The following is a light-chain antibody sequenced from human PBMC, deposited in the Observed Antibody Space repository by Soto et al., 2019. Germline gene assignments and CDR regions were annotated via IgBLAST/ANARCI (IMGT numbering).Light chain of an antibody. V-gene: IGKV2-24*01. Sequence: IVMTQTPLSSRVILGQPASISCRSSQSLVGSDGVTYLTWLQQRPGQPPRLLIYRNSARFLGAPDRFRGSGAETDFTLEISRVEPEDVGIYYCMQAKDLPHTFGQGTKLEIE. CDR2: RNS. J-gene: IGKJ2*01. CDR1: QSLVGSDGVTY. CDR3: MQAKDLPHT.